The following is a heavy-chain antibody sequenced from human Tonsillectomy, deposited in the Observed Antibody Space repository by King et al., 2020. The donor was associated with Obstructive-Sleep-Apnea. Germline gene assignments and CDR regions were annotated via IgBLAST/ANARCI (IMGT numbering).Heavy chain of an antibody. V-gene: IGHV3-21*01. CDR1: GFTFSSYS. Sequence: QLVQSGGGLVKPGGSLRLSCAASGFTFSSYSMNWVRQAPGKGLEWVSSISSSSSYIYYADSVKGRFTISRDNAKNSLYLQMNSLRAEETAVYYCARIGXXVDYYYYYGMDVXGQGTTVTVSS. J-gene: IGHJ6*02. CDR2: ISSSSSYI. CDR3: ARIGXXVDYYYYYGMDV. D-gene: IGHD3-16*01.